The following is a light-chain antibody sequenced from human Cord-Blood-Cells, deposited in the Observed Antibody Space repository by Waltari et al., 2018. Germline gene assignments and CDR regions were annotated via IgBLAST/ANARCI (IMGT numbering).Light chain of an antibody. CDR1: SSDVGGYNY. Sequence: QSALTQPASVSGSPGQSITISCTGTSSDVGGYNYVSCYQQHPGKAPKLMIYDVSNRPSGVSNRFSGSKSGNTASLTISGLQAEDEADYYCSSYTSSSTLVVFGGVTKLTVL. V-gene: IGLV2-14*01. J-gene: IGLJ2*01. CDR2: DVS. CDR3: SSYTSSSTLVV.